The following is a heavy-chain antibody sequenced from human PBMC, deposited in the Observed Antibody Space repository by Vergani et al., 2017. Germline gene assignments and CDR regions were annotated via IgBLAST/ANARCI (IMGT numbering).Heavy chain of an antibody. J-gene: IGHJ5*02. Sequence: QLQLKESGPGLVKPSATLSLTCSVSGASIRSSNSYWGWIRQPPGKGLECISSIYYSGRNYYNPSLKSRGTISVDTSKNQFSLKRSAVTAADTAVYCCARHSTVELLVKLGWIDPWGQGSLVTVSS. CDR3: ARHSTVELLVKLGWIDP. D-gene: IGHD6-19*01. CDR2: IYYSGRN. V-gene: IGHV4-39*01. CDR1: GASIRSSNSY.